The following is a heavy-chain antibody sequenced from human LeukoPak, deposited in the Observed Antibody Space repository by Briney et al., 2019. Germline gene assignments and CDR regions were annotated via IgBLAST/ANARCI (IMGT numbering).Heavy chain of an antibody. Sequence: PSETLSLTCAVYGGSFSGYYWSWIRQHPGKGLEWIGYIYYSGSTYYNPSLKSRVTISVDTSKNQFSLKLSSVTAADTAVYYCATRSIAAAATDYWGQGTLVTVSS. D-gene: IGHD6-13*01. CDR3: ATRSIAAAATDY. V-gene: IGHV4-34*01. J-gene: IGHJ4*02. CDR1: GGSFSGYY. CDR2: IYYSGST.